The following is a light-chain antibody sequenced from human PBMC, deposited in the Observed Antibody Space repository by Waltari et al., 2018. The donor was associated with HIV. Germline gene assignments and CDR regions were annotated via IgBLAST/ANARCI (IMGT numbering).Light chain of an antibody. CDR2: GAS. Sequence: EIVMTQSPATLSVSPGERATLSCRASQSVNSNLAWYQQKPGQAPSLLIYGASTRATGIPARFSGSGSGTEFTLTISSLQSEDFAVYYCQQYKNWAPGRTFGQGTKVEIK. J-gene: IGKJ1*01. CDR3: QQYKNWAPGRT. CDR1: QSVNSN. V-gene: IGKV3-15*01.